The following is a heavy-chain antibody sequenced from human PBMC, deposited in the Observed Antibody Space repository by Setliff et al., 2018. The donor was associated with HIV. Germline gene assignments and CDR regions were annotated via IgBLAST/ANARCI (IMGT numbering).Heavy chain of an antibody. CDR2: IKQDGSEK. CDR3: ARGVSYLDY. D-gene: IGHD3-3*01. CDR1: GFTFSDYY. J-gene: IGHJ4*02. Sequence: GGSLRLSCAASGFTFSDYYMTWVRQAPGKGLEWVANIKQDGSEKYYVDSVKGRFTISRDNAKNSLYLQMNSLRAEDTAVYYCARGVSYLDYWGQGTLVTVSS. V-gene: IGHV3-7*01.